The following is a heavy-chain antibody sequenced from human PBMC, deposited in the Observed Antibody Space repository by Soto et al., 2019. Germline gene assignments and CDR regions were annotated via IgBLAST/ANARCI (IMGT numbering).Heavy chain of an antibody. CDR2: ISPGGDST. D-gene: IGHD1-1*01. V-gene: IGHV3-23*01. CDR1: GFNFNIYA. Sequence: EVQLLESGGGLVQPGGSLRLSCAASGFNFNIYAMTWVRQAPGKGLEWVSTISPGGDSTYFADSVKGRVTISRDNSKNTLSLQMNSLRAEDTATYFCAKALGNPYYYCYMDVWGTGTTVTVSS. CDR3: AKALGNPYYYCYMDV. J-gene: IGHJ6*03.